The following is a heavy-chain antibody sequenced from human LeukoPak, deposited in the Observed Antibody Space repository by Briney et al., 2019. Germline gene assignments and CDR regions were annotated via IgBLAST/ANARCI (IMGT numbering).Heavy chain of an antibody. CDR1: GYTFTTYW. V-gene: IGHV5-51*01. D-gene: IGHD2/OR15-2a*01. CDR3: AKTLFYDRGHETFQH. J-gene: IGHJ1*01. Sequence: GESLKISCKGSGYTFTTYWIGWVRQMPGKGLEWMGIIYPGDSDPRYSPSFQGQVTISADKSISTAYLQWSSLRAEDTAVYYCAKTLFYDRGHETFQHWGQGTLVTVSS. CDR2: IYPGDSDP.